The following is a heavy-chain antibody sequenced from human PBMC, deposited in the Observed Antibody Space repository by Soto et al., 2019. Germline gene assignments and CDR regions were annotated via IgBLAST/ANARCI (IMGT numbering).Heavy chain of an antibody. D-gene: IGHD6-13*01. CDR2: IYYSGST. CDR3: ARDLGIAAAAYFGMDV. J-gene: IGHJ6*02. V-gene: IGHV4-31*03. Sequence: QVQLQESGPGLVKPSQTLSLTCTVSGGSISSGGYYWSWIRQHPGKGLEWIGHIYYSGSTYYTPSLKSRVTISVDTSKNQFSLKLRSVTAADTAVYYCARDLGIAAAAYFGMDVWGQGTTVTVSS. CDR1: GGSISSGGYY.